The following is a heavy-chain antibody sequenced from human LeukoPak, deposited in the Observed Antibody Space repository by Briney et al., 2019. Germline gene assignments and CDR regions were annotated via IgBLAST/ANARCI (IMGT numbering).Heavy chain of an antibody. CDR3: ARVPPTVAGTWAFDI. V-gene: IGHV1-2*02. CDR2: VNPNSGGT. D-gene: IGHD6-19*01. CDR1: GHTFTDYY. J-gene: IGHJ3*02. Sequence: ASVKVSCKASGHTFTDYYIHWIRQAPGQGLEWVGWVNPNSGGTNSAQRFQGRVTITRDTSINTAYMELSRLRSDDTAVFYCARVPPTVAGTWAFDIWGQGTVVTVST.